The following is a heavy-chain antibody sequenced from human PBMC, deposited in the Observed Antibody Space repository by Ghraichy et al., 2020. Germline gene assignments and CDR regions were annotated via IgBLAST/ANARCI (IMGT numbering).Heavy chain of an antibody. CDR1: GFTFSNNW. Sequence: GGSLRLSCAGSGFTFSNNWMGWVRQAPGKGLEWVSHINKRGSGKYYVDSVKGRFIISRDNAKSSLYLQMNGLRLEDTAVYYCARDGDSSGPDLDLWGQGTLVTVSS. V-gene: IGHV3-7*03. D-gene: IGHD3-22*01. J-gene: IGHJ5*02. CDR2: INKRGSGK. CDR3: ARDGDSSGPDLDL.